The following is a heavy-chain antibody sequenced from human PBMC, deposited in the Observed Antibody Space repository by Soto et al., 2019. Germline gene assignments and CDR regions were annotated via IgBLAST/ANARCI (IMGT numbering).Heavy chain of an antibody. Sequence: GGSLRLSCAASGLTFSRNAMSWVRQAPGKGLEWVSSIRGDGGNTNYADSVKGRFTISRDNSNSMLYLQMNNVRAEDTAVYFCAKLVNSDSDYWGQGTLVTVSS. CDR1: GLTFSRNA. CDR2: IRGDGGNT. D-gene: IGHD3-16*02. CDR3: AKLVNSDSDY. J-gene: IGHJ4*02. V-gene: IGHV3-23*01.